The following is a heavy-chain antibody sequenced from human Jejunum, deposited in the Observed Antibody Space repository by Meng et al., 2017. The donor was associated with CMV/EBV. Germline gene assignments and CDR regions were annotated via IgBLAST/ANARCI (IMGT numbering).Heavy chain of an antibody. J-gene: IGHJ4*02. Sequence: SGFTFDDYAMHWVRQAPGKGLEWVSGINWNSDYIYYADSVKGRFTISRDNAKNSLYLQMNNLRAEDTALYYCVKGRYSGSSGYFHYWGQGTLVTVSS. V-gene: IGHV3-9*01. CDR1: GFTFDDYA. CDR2: INWNSDYI. D-gene: IGHD1-26*01. CDR3: VKGRYSGSSGYFHY.